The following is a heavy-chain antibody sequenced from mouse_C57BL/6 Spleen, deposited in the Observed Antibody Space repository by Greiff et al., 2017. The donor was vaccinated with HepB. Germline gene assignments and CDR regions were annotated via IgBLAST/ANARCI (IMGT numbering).Heavy chain of an antibody. Sequence: QVQLKESGAELARPGASVKMSCKASGYTFTSYTMHWVKQRPGQGLEWIGYINPSSGYTKYNQKFKDKATLTADKSSSTAYMQLSSLTSEDSAVYYCARRGNYYGSNPFFDYWGQGTTLTVSS. V-gene: IGHV1-4*01. CDR2: INPSSGYT. CDR1: GYTFTSYT. J-gene: IGHJ2*01. D-gene: IGHD1-1*01. CDR3: ARRGNYYGSNPFFDY.